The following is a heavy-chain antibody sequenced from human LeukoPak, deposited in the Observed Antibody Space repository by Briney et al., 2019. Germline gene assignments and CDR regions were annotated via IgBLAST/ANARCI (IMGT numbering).Heavy chain of an antibody. Sequence: KVSCKASGGTFSSYAISWVRQAPGQGLEWMGGIITIFGTANYAQKFQGRVTITTDESTSTAYMELSSLRSEDTAVYYCARGFRYDSSGLTYYFDYWGQGTLVTVSS. CDR3: ARGFRYDSSGLTYYFDY. CDR2: IITIFGTA. J-gene: IGHJ4*02. CDR1: GGTFSSYA. D-gene: IGHD3-22*01. V-gene: IGHV1-69*05.